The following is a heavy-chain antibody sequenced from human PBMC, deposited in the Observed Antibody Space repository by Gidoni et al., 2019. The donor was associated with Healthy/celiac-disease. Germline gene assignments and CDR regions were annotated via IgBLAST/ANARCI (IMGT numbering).Heavy chain of an antibody. CDR3: TTHTKYAQYSGSYYHFDY. J-gene: IGHJ4*02. CDR2: IKIKTDGGTT. Sequence: EVQLVESGGGLVKPGGSLRRSCAASGFTCSNAWMNWVRQAPGKGLAWVGRIKIKTDGGTTDYAAPVKGRFTISRDDSKNTLYLQMNSLKTEDTAVYYCTTHTKYAQYSGSYYHFDYWGQGTLVTVSS. D-gene: IGHD1-26*01. V-gene: IGHV3-15*07. CDR1: GFTCSNAW.